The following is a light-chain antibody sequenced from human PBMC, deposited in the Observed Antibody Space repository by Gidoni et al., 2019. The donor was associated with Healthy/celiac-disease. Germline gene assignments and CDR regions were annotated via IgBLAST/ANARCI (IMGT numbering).Light chain of an antibody. CDR2: GAS. CDR3: QQYNNWPRALT. Sequence: EIVMTQSPATLPVSPGERATLSCRASQSVSSNLAWYQQKPGQAPRLLIYGASTRATGIPARFSGSGSGTEFTLTISSLQSEDFAVYYCQQYNNWPRALTFGGGTKVEIK. CDR1: QSVSSN. J-gene: IGKJ4*01. V-gene: IGKV3-15*01.